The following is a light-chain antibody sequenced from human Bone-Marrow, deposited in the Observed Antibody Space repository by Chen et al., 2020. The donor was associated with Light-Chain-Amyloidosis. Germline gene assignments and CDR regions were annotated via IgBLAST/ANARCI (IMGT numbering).Light chain of an antibody. CDR3: QSADSSGTYEVI. J-gene: IGLJ2*01. V-gene: IGLV3-25*03. Sequence: SYELTQPPSVSASPGQTARITCSGDDLPTKYAYWYQQKPGQAPVLVIHRDTERPSGSSERFSGSSSGTTATLTISGVQAEDEADYQCQSADSSGTYEVIFGGGTKLTVL. CDR1: DLPTKY. CDR2: RDT.